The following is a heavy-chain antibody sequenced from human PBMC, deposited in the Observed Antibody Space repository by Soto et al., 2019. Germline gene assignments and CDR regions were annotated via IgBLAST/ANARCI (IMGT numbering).Heavy chain of an antibody. CDR1: GFKFSDYW. V-gene: IGHV3-7*03. D-gene: IGHD3-16*02. Sequence: PGGSLRLSCAASGFKFSDYWMSWVRQAPGKGLEWVGNIKHDTSEAHYADSVKGRFTITRDNIKDFLFLQMNGLRSADTASYYCARDGLLFSGPYRPSRFDYWGLGTLVTVSS. J-gene: IGHJ4*02. CDR3: ARDGLLFSGPYRPSRFDY. CDR2: IKHDTSEA.